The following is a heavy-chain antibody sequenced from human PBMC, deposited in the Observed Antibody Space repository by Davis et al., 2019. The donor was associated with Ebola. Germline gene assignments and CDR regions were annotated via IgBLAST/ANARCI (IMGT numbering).Heavy chain of an antibody. D-gene: IGHD1-20*01. CDR3: ARWATYNWNPGFDY. J-gene: IGHJ4*02. CDR2: ISYDGIQK. CDR1: KFSFSRYA. V-gene: IGHV3-30*04. Sequence: GESLKISCAASKFSFSRYALHWVRQAPGRGLEWVSLISYDGIQKYYADSVKVRFTISRDNAKNSLYLQMNSLRDEDTAVYYCARWATYNWNPGFDYWGQGTLVTASS.